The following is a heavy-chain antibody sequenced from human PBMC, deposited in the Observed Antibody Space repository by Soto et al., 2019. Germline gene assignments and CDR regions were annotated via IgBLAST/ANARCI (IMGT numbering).Heavy chain of an antibody. Sequence: GGSLRLSCAASGFTFNTYWVHWVRQVLGKGLVWVSRINSDGSNTDYADSVKGRFTVSRDNAKNTLFLQMNSLRPEDTAVYYCARARPAMAAIPYYMDVWGKGTTVTVSS. CDR1: GFTFNTYW. J-gene: IGHJ6*03. CDR3: ARARPAMAAIPYYMDV. D-gene: IGHD6-13*01. V-gene: IGHV3-74*01. CDR2: INSDGSNT.